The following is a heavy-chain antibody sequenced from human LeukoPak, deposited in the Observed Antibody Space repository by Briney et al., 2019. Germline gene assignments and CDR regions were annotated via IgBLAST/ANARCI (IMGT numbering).Heavy chain of an antibody. CDR1: GFTFSNYA. CDR2: ISSSSSYI. D-gene: IGHD6-13*01. J-gene: IGHJ5*02. CDR3: ARDSQGIAAADNWFDP. V-gene: IGHV3-21*01. Sequence: GGSLRVSCAASGFTFSNYAMSWVRQAPGKGLEWVSSISSSSSYIYYADSVKGRFTISRDNAKNSLYLQMNSLRAEDTAVYYCARDSQGIAAADNWFDPWGQGTLVTVSS.